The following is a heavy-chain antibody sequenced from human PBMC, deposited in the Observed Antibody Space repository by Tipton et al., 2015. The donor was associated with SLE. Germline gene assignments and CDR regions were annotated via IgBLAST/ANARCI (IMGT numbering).Heavy chain of an antibody. Sequence: TLSLTCTVAGGSITSYYWSWIRQPPGKGLEWIGYIYHSGSTNYNPSLKSRVTISVDTSKNQFSLNVRSVTAADTAVYYCARGSVERILVPAAIPKVAFDIWGQGAMVAVSS. D-gene: IGHD2-2*01. V-gene: IGHV4-59*01. CDR1: GGSITSYY. J-gene: IGHJ3*02. CDR3: ARGSVERILVPAAIPKVAFDI. CDR2: IYHSGST.